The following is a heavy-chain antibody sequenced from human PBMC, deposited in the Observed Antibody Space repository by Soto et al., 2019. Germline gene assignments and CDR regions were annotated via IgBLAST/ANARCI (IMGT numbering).Heavy chain of an antibody. Sequence: GASVKVPCKASGYTFTSYYMHCVRQAPGQGLEWMGIINPSGGSTSYAQKFQGRVTMTRDTSTSTVYMELSSLRSEDTAVYYCARKCSGGSCYYYGMDVWGQGTTVTVSS. J-gene: IGHJ6*02. CDR3: ARKCSGGSCYYYGMDV. D-gene: IGHD2-15*01. CDR1: GYTFTSYY. CDR2: INPSGGST. V-gene: IGHV1-46*01.